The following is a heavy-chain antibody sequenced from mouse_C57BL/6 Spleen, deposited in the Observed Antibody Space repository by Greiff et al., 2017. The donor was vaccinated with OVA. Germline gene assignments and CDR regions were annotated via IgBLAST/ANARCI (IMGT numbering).Heavy chain of an antibody. CDR3: TSYYYGSSYYFDY. CDR2: IRLKSDNYAT. D-gene: IGHD1-1*01. V-gene: IGHV6-3*01. CDR1: GFTFSNYW. Sequence: EVKLVESGGGLVQPGGSMKLSCVASGFTFSNYWMNWVRQSPEKGLEWVAQIRLKSDNYATHYAESVKGRFTISRDESKSSVYLQMNNLRAEDTGIYYCTSYYYGSSYYFDYWGQGTTLTVSS. J-gene: IGHJ2*01.